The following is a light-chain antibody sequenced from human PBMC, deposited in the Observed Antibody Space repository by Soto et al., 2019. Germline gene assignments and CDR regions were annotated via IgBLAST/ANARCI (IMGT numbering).Light chain of an antibody. CDR3: QQCYSFPQT. Sequence: DIQMTQSPSSLSASVGDRVTITCRASRSISSSLNWYQQKPGKAPKLLIYATSSLPSGVPSRFSGSGSGTDFTLAISNLQPEDFATYYCQQCYSFPQTVAQGTKLEIK. CDR1: RSISSS. CDR2: ATS. V-gene: IGKV1-39*01. J-gene: IGKJ2*01.